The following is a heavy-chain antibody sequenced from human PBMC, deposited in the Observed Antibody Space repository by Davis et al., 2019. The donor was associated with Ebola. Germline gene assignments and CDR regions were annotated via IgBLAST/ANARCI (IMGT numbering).Heavy chain of an antibody. D-gene: IGHD2-15*01. CDR2: IYPGDSDT. CDR3: ARPAAPKTNDAFDI. Sequence: GESLKISCTVSGYSFTSYWIGWVRQMPGKGLEWMGIIYPGDSDTRYSPSFQGQVTISADKSISTAYLQWSSLKASDTAMYYCARPAAPKTNDAFDIWGQGTMVTVSS. CDR1: GYSFTSYW. J-gene: IGHJ3*02. V-gene: IGHV5-51*01.